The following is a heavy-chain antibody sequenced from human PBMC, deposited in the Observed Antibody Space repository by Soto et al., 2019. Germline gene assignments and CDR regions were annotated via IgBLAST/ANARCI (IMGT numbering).Heavy chain of an antibody. V-gene: IGHV4-4*02. D-gene: IGHD3-10*01. J-gene: IGHJ5*02. CDR1: GGSISSSNW. CDR3: ARDYMVRGVMRWFDP. CDR2: IYHSGST. Sequence: QVQLQESGPGLLKPSGTLSLSCAVSGGSISSSNWWSWVRQPPGKGLEWIGEIYHSGSTNYNPSLKSRVTISVDKSKNQFSLKLSSVTAADTPVYYCARDYMVRGVMRWFDPWGQGTLVTVSS.